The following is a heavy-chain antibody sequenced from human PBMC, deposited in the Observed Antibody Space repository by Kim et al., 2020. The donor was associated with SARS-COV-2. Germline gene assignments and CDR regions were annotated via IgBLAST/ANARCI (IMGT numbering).Heavy chain of an antibody. J-gene: IGHJ5*02. Sequence: GKGRFTISRDNAKNSLYLQMNSLRAEDTAVYYCARVGAYYYDSRGNWFDPWGQGTLVTVSS. V-gene: IGHV3-11*05. CDR3: ARVGAYYYDSRGNWFDP. D-gene: IGHD3-22*01.